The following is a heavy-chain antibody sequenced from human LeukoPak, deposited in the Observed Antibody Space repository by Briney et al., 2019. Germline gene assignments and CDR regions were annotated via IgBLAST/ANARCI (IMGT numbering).Heavy chain of an antibody. J-gene: IGHJ5*02. D-gene: IGHD4-17*01. Sequence: GGALRLSCAASGFTFSSYEMNWVRQAPGKGLEWVSYISSSGSTIYYADSVKGRFTISRDNAKNSLYLQMNSLRAEDTSVYYCARDTNGDGWFDPWGQGTLVTVSS. CDR3: ARDTNGDGWFDP. CDR2: ISSSGSTI. CDR1: GFTFSSYE. V-gene: IGHV3-48*03.